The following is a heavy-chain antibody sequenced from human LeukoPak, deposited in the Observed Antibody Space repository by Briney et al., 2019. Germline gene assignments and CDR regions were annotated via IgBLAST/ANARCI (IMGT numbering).Heavy chain of an antibody. J-gene: IGHJ4*02. CDR2: INPSGGST. Sequence: ASVKVSCKASGYTFTSYYMHWVRQAPGQGLEWMGIINPSGGSTSYAQKFQGRVTMTRDTSTNTVYMELSSLRSEDTAVYYCARVGMKDSSGWLYFDYWGQGTLVTVSS. V-gene: IGHV1-46*01. CDR3: ARVGMKDSSGWLYFDY. CDR1: GYTFTSYY. D-gene: IGHD6-19*01.